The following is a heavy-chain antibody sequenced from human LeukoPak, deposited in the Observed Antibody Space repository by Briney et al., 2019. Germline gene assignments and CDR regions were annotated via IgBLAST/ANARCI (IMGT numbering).Heavy chain of an antibody. CDR1: GYTFTGYY. V-gene: IGHV1-2*02. J-gene: IGHJ4*02. Sequence: ASVKVSCKASGYTFTGYYMHWVRQAPGQGLEWMGWINPNSGGTNYAQKFQGSVTMTRDTSISTAYMELSRLRSDDTAVYYCARDPGALQEGFVYWGQGTLVTVSS. D-gene: IGHD1-26*01. CDR3: ARDPGALQEGFVY. CDR2: INPNSGGT.